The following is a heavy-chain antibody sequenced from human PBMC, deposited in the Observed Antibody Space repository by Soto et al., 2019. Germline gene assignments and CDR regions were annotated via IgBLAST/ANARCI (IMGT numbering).Heavy chain of an antibody. CDR2: IIVDTAQT. J-gene: IGHJ2*01. Sequence: SVKVSCKTSGFTFTRSAVQWVRQARGQSLEWIGWIIVDTAQTKSAQKIQDRLTITRDISTSTAYLQWSSLKASDTAMYYCARPKQPYFGRDSYYVLGYWYFDLWGRGTLVTVSS. CDR1: GFTFTRSA. D-gene: IGHD2-21*02. CDR3: ARPKQPYFGRDSYYVLGYWYFDL. V-gene: IGHV1-58*01.